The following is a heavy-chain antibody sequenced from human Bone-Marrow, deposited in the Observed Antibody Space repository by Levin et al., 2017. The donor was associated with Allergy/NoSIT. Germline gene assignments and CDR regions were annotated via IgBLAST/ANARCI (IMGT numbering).Heavy chain of an antibody. CDR1: GSTFRNYA. V-gene: IGHV3-30*18. J-gene: IGHJ4*02. CDR2: ISLDGNTQ. D-gene: IGHD2-15*01. CDR3: AKDTYTGSSGSCYFLDY. Sequence: PGGSLRLSCAASGSTFRNYAMHWVRQAPGRGLEWVAFISLDGNTQYYADSVKGRFTVSRDNSNNTLHLQMNSLRVEDTAIYYCAKDTYTGSSGSCYFLDYWGQGALVTVSS.